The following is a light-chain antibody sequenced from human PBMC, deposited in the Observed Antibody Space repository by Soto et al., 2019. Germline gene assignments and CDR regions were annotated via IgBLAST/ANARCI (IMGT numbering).Light chain of an antibody. V-gene: IGKV3-20*01. CDR1: QSLRSIY. CDR3: QQYETFSGT. CDR2: DAS. Sequence: ETVLTQSQGTLSFSPLERVNLXLRPSQSLRSIYLAWFQQKPGQAPRLLIYDASKRATGIPDRFSGSGSGTDFTLTISSLQPDDFATYYCQQYETFSGTFGPGTKVDIK. J-gene: IGKJ1*01.